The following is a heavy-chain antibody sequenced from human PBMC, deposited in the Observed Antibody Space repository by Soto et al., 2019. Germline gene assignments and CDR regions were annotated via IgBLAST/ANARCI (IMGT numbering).Heavy chain of an antibody. CDR1: GFTFSSYG. Sequence: GGSLRLSCAASGFTFSSYGMHWVRQAPGKGLEWVSIIYDDGSNKYYGDSVKGRFTISRDDSKNTLYLQMDSLSAGDTAMYYCETHSGGWATGFIDYWGQGALVTVSS. CDR3: ETHSGGWATGFIDY. V-gene: IGHV3-33*01. J-gene: IGHJ4*02. CDR2: IYDDGSNK. D-gene: IGHD6-19*01.